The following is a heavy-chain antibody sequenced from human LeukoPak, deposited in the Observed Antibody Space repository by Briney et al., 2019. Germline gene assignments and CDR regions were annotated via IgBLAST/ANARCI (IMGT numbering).Heavy chain of an antibody. Sequence: GGSLRLSCAVSRFGFCRYVVGWVCQAPGKGLEWVSSINDDGDRRYYADSLKGRFTISRDNSKKTLYVQMNSLRVDDTAIYFCATGGVPREYYYLTLWGRGTLVTVSS. J-gene: IGHJ2*01. CDR1: RFGFCRYV. V-gene: IGHV3-23*01. CDR3: ATGGVPREYYYLTL. CDR2: INDDGDRR. D-gene: IGHD2/OR15-2a*01.